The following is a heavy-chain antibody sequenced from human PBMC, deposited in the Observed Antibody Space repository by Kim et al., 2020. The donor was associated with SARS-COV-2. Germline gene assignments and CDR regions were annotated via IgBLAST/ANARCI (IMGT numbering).Heavy chain of an antibody. CDR1: GYTFTSYG. J-gene: IGHJ6*02. CDR3: ARVGATAASYYYYGMDV. Sequence: ASVKVSCKASGYTFTSYGISWVRQAPGQGLEWMGWISAYNGNTNYAQKLQGRVTMTTDTSTSTAYMGLRSLRSDDTAVYYCARVGATAASYYYYGMDVWGQGTTVTVSS. D-gene: IGHD1-26*01. CDR2: ISAYNGNT. V-gene: IGHV1-18*01.